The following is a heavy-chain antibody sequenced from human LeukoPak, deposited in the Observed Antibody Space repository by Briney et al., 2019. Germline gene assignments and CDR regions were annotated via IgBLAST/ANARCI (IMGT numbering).Heavy chain of an antibody. CDR2: ISWNGAGT. CDR1: GFIFEDYG. J-gene: IGHJ4*02. Sequence: GGSLRLSCAATGFIFEDYGMVWVRQAPGKGLEWVSGISWNGAGTDYADSVKGRFTISRDDAKNSLYLQMNSLRAEDTALYYCARDKWGPDYWGQGTLVTVSS. CDR3: ARDKWGPDY. V-gene: IGHV3-20*04. D-gene: IGHD7-27*01.